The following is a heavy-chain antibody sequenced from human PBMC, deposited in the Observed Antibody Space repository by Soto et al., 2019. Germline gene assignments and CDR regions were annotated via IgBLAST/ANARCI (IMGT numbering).Heavy chain of an antibody. CDR3: ARDTAMALPDA. Sequence: QVQLVQSGAEVKKPGASVKVSCKASGYTFTSYGISWVRQAPGQGLEWMGWISAHNGNTKYAQKLQGRVTMTTDTPTRTAYMEVRSLRSDDTAVYYCARDTAMALPDAWGQGTLVTVSS. D-gene: IGHD5-18*01. J-gene: IGHJ4*02. CDR2: ISAHNGNT. CDR1: GYTFTSYG. V-gene: IGHV1-18*01.